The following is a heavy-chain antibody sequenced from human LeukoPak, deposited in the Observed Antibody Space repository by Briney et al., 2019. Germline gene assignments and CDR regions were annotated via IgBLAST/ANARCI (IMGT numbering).Heavy chain of an antibody. CDR2: ISGSGGST. D-gene: IGHD3-10*01. Sequence: GGSLRLSCAASGFTFSSYAMSWVRQAPGKGLEWVSAISGSGGSTYYADSVKGRFTISRDNSKNTLYLQMNSLRVEDTAVYYCARAPSGFLDYWGQGTLVTVSS. J-gene: IGHJ4*02. V-gene: IGHV3-23*01. CDR1: GFTFSSYA. CDR3: ARAPSGFLDY.